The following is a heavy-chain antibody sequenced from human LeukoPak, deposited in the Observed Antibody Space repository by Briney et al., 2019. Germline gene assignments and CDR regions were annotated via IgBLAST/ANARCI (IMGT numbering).Heavy chain of an antibody. CDR1: GFTFNNYG. CDR2: ISGSGDNT. CDR3: AKKGSYGSYLYYFDY. Sequence: GGTLRLSCGASGFTFNNYGMNWVRQAPGKGLELVSAISGSGDNTYYADSVKGRFTISRDNSKNALYLQMNSLRAEDTAVYYCAKKGSYGSYLYYFDYWGQGTLVTVSS. D-gene: IGHD4-17*01. J-gene: IGHJ4*02. V-gene: IGHV3-23*01.